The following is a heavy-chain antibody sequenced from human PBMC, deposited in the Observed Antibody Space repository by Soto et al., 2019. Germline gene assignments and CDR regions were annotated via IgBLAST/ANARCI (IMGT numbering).Heavy chain of an antibody. CDR3: ATLAHCGGDCHSPFAY. D-gene: IGHD2-21*02. CDR1: GGTFSSYA. CDR2: IIPIFGTA. J-gene: IGHJ4*02. V-gene: IGHV1-69*13. Sequence: ASVKVSCKASGGTFSSYAISWVRQAPGQGLEWMGGIIPIFGTANYAQKFQGRVTITADESTSTAYMELSSLRSEDTAVYYCATLAHCGGDCHSPFAYRGQGTMVTVSS.